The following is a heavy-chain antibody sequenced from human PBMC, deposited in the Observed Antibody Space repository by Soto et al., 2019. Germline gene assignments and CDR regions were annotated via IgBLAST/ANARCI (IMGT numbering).Heavy chain of an antibody. CDR3: ARDTAMVPHAFDI. Sequence: SVKVSCKASGGTFSSYAISWVRQAPGQGLEWMGGIIPIFGTANYAQKFQGRVTITADESTSTAYMELSSLRSEDTAVYYCARDTAMVPHAFDIWGQGTTVTVSS. D-gene: IGHD5-18*01. CDR2: IIPIFGTA. J-gene: IGHJ3*02. CDR1: GGTFSSYA. V-gene: IGHV1-69*13.